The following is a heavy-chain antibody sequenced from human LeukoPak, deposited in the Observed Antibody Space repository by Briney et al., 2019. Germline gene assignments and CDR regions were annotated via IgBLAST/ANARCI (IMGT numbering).Heavy chain of an antibody. V-gene: IGHV3-30*04. Sequence: PGRSLRLSCAASGFTFSSYAMHWVRQAPGKGLEWVAVISYDGSNKYYADSVRGRFTISRDNSKNTLYLQMSSLRAEDTAVYYCARDPGNTAAAGTIAFDIWGQGTMVTVSS. J-gene: IGHJ3*02. CDR2: ISYDGSNK. D-gene: IGHD6-13*01. CDR1: GFTFSSYA. CDR3: ARDPGNTAAAGTIAFDI.